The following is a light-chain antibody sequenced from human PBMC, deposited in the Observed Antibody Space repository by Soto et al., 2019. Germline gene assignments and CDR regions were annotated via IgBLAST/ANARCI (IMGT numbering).Light chain of an antibody. CDR2: GAS. CDR1: QSVSSSY. CDR3: QQYGSSLVT. J-gene: IGKJ4*01. V-gene: IGKV3-20*01. Sequence: EIGLTQSPGTLSLSPGERATLSCRASQSVSSSYLAWYQQKPGHAPRLLIYGASSRATGIPDRFSGSGSGTDFTLTISRLEPEDFAVYYCQQYGSSLVTFGGGTKVEIK.